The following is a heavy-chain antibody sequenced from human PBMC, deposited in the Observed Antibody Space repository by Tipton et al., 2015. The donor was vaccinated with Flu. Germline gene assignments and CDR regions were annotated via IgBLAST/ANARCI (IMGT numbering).Heavy chain of an antibody. CDR3: ARDTGGYCSGSSCLPRFDY. Sequence: SLRLSCVASGISVTNNYMTWVRQAPGKGPEWISVIYSGDDTQYADSVKGRFTISRDNSKNTVYLLMKSLRVEDTAVYYCARDTGGYCSGSSCLPRFDYWGQGTLVTVSS. CDR1: GISVTNNY. D-gene: IGHD2-15*01. CDR2: IYSGDDT. V-gene: IGHV3-53*01. J-gene: IGHJ4*02.